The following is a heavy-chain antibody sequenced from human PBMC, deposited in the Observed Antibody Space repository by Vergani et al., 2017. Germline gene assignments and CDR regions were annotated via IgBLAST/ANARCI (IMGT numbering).Heavy chain of an antibody. V-gene: IGHV4-30-4*08. CDR2: IYYSGSA. CDR3: AIDKRHVVTAMDHYYYYGMDV. D-gene: IGHD5-18*01. J-gene: IGHJ6*02. Sequence: QVQLQESGPGLVKPSQTLSLTCTVSGGSISSGDYYWSWIRQPPGKGLEWIGYIYYSGSAYYNPSLKGRVTISVDTTKNQFSLKLSSVTAADTAVYYCAIDKRHVVTAMDHYYYYGMDVWGQGTTVTVSS. CDR1: GGSISSGDYY.